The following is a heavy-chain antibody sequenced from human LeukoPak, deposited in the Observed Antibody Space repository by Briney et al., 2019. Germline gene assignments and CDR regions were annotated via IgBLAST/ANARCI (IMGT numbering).Heavy chain of an antibody. D-gene: IGHD3-22*01. CDR3: ARHGYYDSSGLDY. J-gene: IGHJ4*02. Sequence: NTSETLSLTCTVPGGSISSSSYCWGWIRQPPGKGLEWIGSIYYSGSTYYNPSLKSRVTISVDTSKNQFSLKLSSVTAADTAVYYCARHGYYDSSGLDYWGQGTLVTVSS. V-gene: IGHV4-39*01. CDR1: GGSISSSSYC. CDR2: IYYSGST.